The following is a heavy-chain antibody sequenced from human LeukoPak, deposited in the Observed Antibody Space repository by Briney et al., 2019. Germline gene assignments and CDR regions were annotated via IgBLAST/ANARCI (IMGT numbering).Heavy chain of an antibody. Sequence: GGSLRLSCAASGFSFSSDAMSWVRQAPARGLEWVSSIRGSGDTFYADSAKGRFTLSRDDSRNKVYLHPNNLRVEDSAVYYCSXXSWXSNADAAWWGQGTLVTVSS. CDR3: SXXSWXSNADAAW. CDR2: IRGSGDT. D-gene: IGHD1-1*01. V-gene: IGHV3-23*01. CDR1: GFSFSSDA. J-gene: IGHJ4*02.